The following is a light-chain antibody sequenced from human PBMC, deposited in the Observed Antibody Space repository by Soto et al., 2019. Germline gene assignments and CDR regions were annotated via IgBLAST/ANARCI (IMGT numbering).Light chain of an antibody. Sequence: DIQMTQSPSTLSASVGDRVTITCRASQSINSWLAWYQQKPGKAPKLLIYKASSLESGVPSRFNGSGSGTEFSLTISSLRPDDFATYYCQEYNSYWTFGQGNKVEIK. CDR2: KAS. CDR3: QEYNSYWT. J-gene: IGKJ1*01. CDR1: QSINSW. V-gene: IGKV1-5*03.